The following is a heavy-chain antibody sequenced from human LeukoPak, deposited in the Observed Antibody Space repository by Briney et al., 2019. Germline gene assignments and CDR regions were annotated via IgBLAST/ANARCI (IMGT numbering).Heavy chain of an antibody. J-gene: IGHJ4*02. V-gene: IGHV4-34*01. CDR1: SGSFSGYY. Sequence: SETLSLTCAVYSGSFSGYYWSWLPQPQGKGLVGIGEINHSGRTNYNPSHKSRITISDDTSKKQFSLKLSSVTAADTAVYYCARGRGSGVYYRDYWGQGALVTVSS. CDR2: INHSGRT. D-gene: IGHD3-22*01. CDR3: ARGRGSGVYYRDY.